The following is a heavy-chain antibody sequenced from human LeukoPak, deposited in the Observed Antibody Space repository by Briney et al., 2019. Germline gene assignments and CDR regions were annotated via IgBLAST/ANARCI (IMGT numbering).Heavy chain of an antibody. D-gene: IGHD6-13*01. V-gene: IGHV3-66*01. CDR1: GFRFSDYG. CDR2: IYSGGST. J-gene: IGHJ4*02. Sequence: PGGSLRLSCAASGFRFSDYGMSWVRQAPGEGLEWVSVIYSGGSTYYADSVKGRFTISRDNSNNTLYLQMNSLRAEDTAVYYCARDSRAAALDYWGQGTLVTVSS. CDR3: ARDSRAAALDY.